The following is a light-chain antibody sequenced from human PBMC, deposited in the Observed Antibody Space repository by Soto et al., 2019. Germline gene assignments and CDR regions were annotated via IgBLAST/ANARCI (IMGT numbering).Light chain of an antibody. CDR2: DAS. V-gene: IGKV3-15*01. CDR1: QSVSST. J-gene: IGKJ4*01. CDR3: QQYNNWPLT. Sequence: EIVVTQSPATLSVSPGERATLSCRASQSVSSTLAWYQQKPGQAPRILIYDASTRDTGIPARFSGSGSGTEFTLTINSLQSEDFAVYYCQQYNNWPLTFGGGTKVDIK.